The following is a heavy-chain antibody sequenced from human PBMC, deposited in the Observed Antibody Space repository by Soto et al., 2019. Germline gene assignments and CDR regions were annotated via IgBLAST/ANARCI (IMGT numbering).Heavy chain of an antibody. V-gene: IGHV1-8*02. Sequence: ASVKVSCKASGGTFSSYAISWVRQAPGQGLEWMGWMNPNSGNTGYAQKFQGRVTMTRNTSISTAYMELSSLRSEDTAVYYCARGSPVFGYYYYMDVWGRGTTVTVSS. CDR2: MNPNSGNT. J-gene: IGHJ6*03. CDR3: ARGSPVFGYYYYMDV. CDR1: GGTFSSYA. D-gene: IGHD2-21*01.